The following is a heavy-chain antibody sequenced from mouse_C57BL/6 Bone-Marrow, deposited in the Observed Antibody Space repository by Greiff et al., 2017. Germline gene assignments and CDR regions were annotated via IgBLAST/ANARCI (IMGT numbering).Heavy chain of an antibody. D-gene: IGHD2-1*01. J-gene: IGHJ3*01. CDR3: AREGAIYYGNLAWFAY. CDR1: GYTFTSYW. CDR2: IDPNSGGT. V-gene: IGHV1-72*01. Sequence: QVQLQQPGAELVKPGASVKLSCKASGYTFTSYWMHWVKQRPGRGLEWIGRIDPNSGGTKDNEKFKSKGTLTVDKPSSTAYMQLSSLTSEDSAVYYCAREGAIYYGNLAWFAYWGQGTLVTVSA.